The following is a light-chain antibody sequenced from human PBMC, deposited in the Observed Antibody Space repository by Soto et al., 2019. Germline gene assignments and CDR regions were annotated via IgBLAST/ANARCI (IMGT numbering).Light chain of an antibody. J-gene: IGKJ1*01. CDR2: GAS. V-gene: IGKV3-20*01. CDR3: QQYGSSGT. Sequence: EILLTQSAGTLSVSPGDGASLTCGASQNLSNSYLAWYQQKPGQAPRLLIYGASNRATGIPDRFSGSGSGTDFTLTISRLEPEDFAVYYCQQYGSSGTFGQGTKVDIK. CDR1: QNLSNSY.